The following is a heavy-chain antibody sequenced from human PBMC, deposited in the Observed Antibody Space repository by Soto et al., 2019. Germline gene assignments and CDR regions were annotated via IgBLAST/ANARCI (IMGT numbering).Heavy chain of an antibody. D-gene: IGHD6-13*01. CDR3: AKEETSHAPGADSSRWYGWFYP. V-gene: IGHV3-23*01. Sequence: EVQLLESGGGLVQPGGSLRLSCTASGFTFSSHVMIWVRPAPGKGLECVSAASARNSNTYYTDSVKGRSTISKDNSKSTMYLQQSIRRVEDTAVYAGAKEETSHAPGADSSRWYGWFYPWGQGTMVVVSS. CDR1: GFTFSSHV. J-gene: IGHJ5*02. CDR2: ASARNSNT.